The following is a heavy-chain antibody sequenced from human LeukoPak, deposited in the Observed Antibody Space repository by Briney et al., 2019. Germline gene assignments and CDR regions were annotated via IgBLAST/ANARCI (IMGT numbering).Heavy chain of an antibody. CDR1: GGSISSYY. CDR3: ASGGVVQGVNWFDP. J-gene: IGHJ5*02. V-gene: IGHV4-59*01. CDR2: IYYSGST. D-gene: IGHD3-10*01. Sequence: SETLSLTCTVSGGSISSYYWSWIRHPPGKGLEWIGYIYYSGSTNYNPSLKSRVTISVDTSKNQFSLKLSSVTAADTAVYYCASGGVVQGVNWFDPWGQGTLVTVSS.